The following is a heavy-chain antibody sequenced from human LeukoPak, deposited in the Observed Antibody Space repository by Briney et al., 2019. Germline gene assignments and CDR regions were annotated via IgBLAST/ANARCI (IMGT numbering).Heavy chain of an antibody. V-gene: IGHV4-59*01. CDR1: GGSISSYY. CDR2: IYYSGST. J-gene: IGHJ4*02. D-gene: IGHD3-22*01. CDR3: AGHFYDRDFDY. Sequence: SETLSLTCTVSGGSISSYYWSWIRQPPGKGLEWIGYIYYSGSTNYNPSLKSRVTISLDTSKNQFSLKLSSVTAADTAVYYCAGHFYDRDFDYWGQGSLVTVSS.